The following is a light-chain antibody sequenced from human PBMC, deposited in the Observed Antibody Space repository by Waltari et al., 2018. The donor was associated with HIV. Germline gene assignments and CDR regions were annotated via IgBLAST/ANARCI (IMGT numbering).Light chain of an antibody. CDR1: SSNIGAGSD. CDR3: QSYDSSLSGSFV. J-gene: IGLJ1*01. CDR2: AGG. V-gene: IGLV1-40*01. Sequence: QSVLTQPPSVSGAPGQRVTISCTGSSSNIGAGSDVHWFQQLPGTAPKLLIYAGGNRPSVGPDRFSGSKPGTSASLAITGLQAEDEADYYGQSYDSSLSGSFVFGTGTKVTVL.